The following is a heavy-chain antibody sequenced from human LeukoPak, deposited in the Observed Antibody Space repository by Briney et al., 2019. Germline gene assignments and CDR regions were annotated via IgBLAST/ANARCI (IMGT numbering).Heavy chain of an antibody. D-gene: IGHD3-9*01. CDR1: GGSISSYS. J-gene: IGHJ6*02. Sequence: PSGTLSLTCSVSGGSISSYSWSWIRQPPGKGLEWIGYIYYSGSTNYNPSLKRRVTQSVDTSKNQFSLKLSSVAAVDTAVYYCARLRPDYDILTGFPMDVWGPGTTVTVSS. CDR2: IYYSGST. CDR3: ARLRPDYDILTGFPMDV. V-gene: IGHV4-59*01.